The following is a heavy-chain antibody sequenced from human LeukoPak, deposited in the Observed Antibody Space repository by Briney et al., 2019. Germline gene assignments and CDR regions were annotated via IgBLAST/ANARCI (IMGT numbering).Heavy chain of an antibody. D-gene: IGHD2-15*01. CDR1: GYSFTSYW. Sequence: GESLKISCKGSGYSFTSYWIGWVRQMPGKGLEWMGIIYPGDSDTRYSPSFQGQVTISADKSISTAYLQWSSLKASDTAMYCCVRRQYCSGGSCFSGSYDYWGQGTLVTVSS. V-gene: IGHV5-51*01. CDR3: VRRQYCSGGSCFSGSYDY. CDR2: IYPGDSDT. J-gene: IGHJ4*02.